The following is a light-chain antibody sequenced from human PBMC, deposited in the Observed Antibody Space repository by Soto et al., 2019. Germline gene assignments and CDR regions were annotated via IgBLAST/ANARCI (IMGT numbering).Light chain of an antibody. Sequence: DIQMTQSPSTLSASVGDRVTITCRASQSISSWLAWYQQKPGKAPKLLIYKASSLESGVPSRFSGSVSGTKFTITISSLQTDDFATYYCQQYNSYPTFGQGTKVEIK. J-gene: IGKJ1*01. CDR1: QSISSW. V-gene: IGKV1-5*03. CDR3: QQYNSYPT. CDR2: KAS.